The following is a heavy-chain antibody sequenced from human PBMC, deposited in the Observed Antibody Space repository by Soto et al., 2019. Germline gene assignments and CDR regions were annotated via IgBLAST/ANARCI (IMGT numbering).Heavy chain of an antibody. CDR2: IYWDDDE. D-gene: IGHD6-6*01. J-gene: IGHJ4*02. Sequence: QISLKESGPALVKPTQTLMLTCRFSGFSLTTTGVGVGWIRQPPGKALEWLALIYWDDDERYNPSLKNRLTITKDTSKNLVVLTMTNVDPVDTATYYCALGIAARPFDSWGQGTLVTVSS. V-gene: IGHV2-5*02. CDR1: GFSLTTTGVG. CDR3: ALGIAARPFDS.